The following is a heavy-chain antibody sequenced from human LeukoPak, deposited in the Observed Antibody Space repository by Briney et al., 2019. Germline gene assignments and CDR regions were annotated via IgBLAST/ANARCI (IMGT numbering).Heavy chain of an antibody. CDR3: TTTYSNYDPKRYYYYYGMDV. D-gene: IGHD4-11*01. V-gene: IGHV3-15*01. CDR2: IKSKTDGGTT. Sequence: GGSLRLSCAASRFTFRNAWMSWVRQAPGKGLEWVGRIKSKTDGGTTDYAAPVKGRFTISRDDSKNTLYLQMNSLKIEDAAVYYCTTTYSNYDPKRYYYYYGMDVWGQGTTVTVSS. J-gene: IGHJ6*02. CDR1: RFTFRNAW.